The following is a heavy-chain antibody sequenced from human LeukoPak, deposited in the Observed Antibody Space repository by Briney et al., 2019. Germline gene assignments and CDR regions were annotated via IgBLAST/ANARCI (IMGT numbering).Heavy chain of an antibody. CDR3: ARSIVGAADAFDI. V-gene: IGHV5-51*01. J-gene: IGHJ3*02. D-gene: IGHD1-26*01. CDR2: IYPGDSDT. Sequence: GESLKISCKGSGYXFTSYWIGWVRQMPGKGLEWMGIIYPGDSDTRYSPSFQGQVTISADKSISTAYLQWSSLKASDTAMYYCARSIVGAADAFDIWGQGTMVTVSS. CDR1: GYXFTSYW.